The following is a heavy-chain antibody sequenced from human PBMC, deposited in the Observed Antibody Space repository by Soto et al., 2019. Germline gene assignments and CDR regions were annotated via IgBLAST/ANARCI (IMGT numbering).Heavy chain of an antibody. V-gene: IGHV3-74*01. J-gene: IGHJ4*02. Sequence: EVQLVESGGGLVQPGGSLRLSCAVSGFTFKNYFMHWVRQAPGKGPVRVSFINDDGTTTTYADSVKGRFTTSRDNAKNTLYLQMNSLRADDTAVYYCARDISGPADYWGPGTLVTVSS. D-gene: IGHD6-19*01. CDR2: INDDGTTT. CDR3: ARDISGPADY. CDR1: GFTFKNYF.